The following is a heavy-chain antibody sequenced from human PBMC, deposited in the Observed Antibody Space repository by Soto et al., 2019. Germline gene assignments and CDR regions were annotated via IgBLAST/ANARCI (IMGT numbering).Heavy chain of an antibody. CDR1: GFTFSSYA. Sequence: EVQLLESGGGLVQPGGSLRLSCAASGFTFSSYAMSWVRQAPGKGLEWVSAISGSGGSTYYADSVKGRFTISRDNSKNTLYMQMKSLRAEDTAVYYCAKERDSRGYFDYWGQGILVTVSS. D-gene: IGHD6-13*01. CDR2: ISGSGGST. J-gene: IGHJ4*02. CDR3: AKERDSRGYFDY. V-gene: IGHV3-23*01.